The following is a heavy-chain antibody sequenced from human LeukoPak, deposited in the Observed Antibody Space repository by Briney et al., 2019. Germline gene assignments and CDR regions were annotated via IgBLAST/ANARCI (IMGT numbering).Heavy chain of an antibody. V-gene: IGHV1-69*13. Sequence: SVKVSCKASGGTFSSYAISWVRQAPGQGLEWMGGIIPIFGTANYAQKFQGRVTITADESTSTAYMELSSLRSEDTAVYYCARADCSGGSCPHPRHAPHAFDIWGQGTMVTVSS. J-gene: IGHJ3*02. CDR1: GGTFSSYA. CDR3: ARADCSGGSCPHPRHAPHAFDI. D-gene: IGHD2-15*01. CDR2: IIPIFGTA.